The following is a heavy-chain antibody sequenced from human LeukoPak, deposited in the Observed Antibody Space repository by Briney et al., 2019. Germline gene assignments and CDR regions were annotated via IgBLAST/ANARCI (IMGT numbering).Heavy chain of an antibody. J-gene: IGHJ4*02. D-gene: IGHD2-2*01. CDR1: GFTFSSYG. Sequence: GGSLRLSCAASGFTFSSYGMHWVRQAPGKGLEWVAVISYDGSNKYYADSVKGRFTISRDNSKNTLYLQMNSLRAEDTAVYYCAKEVKERYCSSTSCYEDYWGQGTLVTVSS. CDR2: ISYDGSNK. V-gene: IGHV3-30*18. CDR3: AKEVKERYCSSTSCYEDY.